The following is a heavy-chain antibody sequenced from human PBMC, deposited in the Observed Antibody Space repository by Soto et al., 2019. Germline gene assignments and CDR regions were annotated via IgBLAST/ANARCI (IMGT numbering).Heavy chain of an antibody. CDR2: VNSDVSST. CDR3: PRGHCGGHTCQRDYYGIHV. J-gene: IGHJ6*02. Sequence: GWSLRLSCAASGFTFSSFWMHWVRQAPGKGLVWVSRVNSDVSSTNYADSVKGRFTVSRDNAKNTLYLQMNSLRAENTALYYGPRGHCGGHTCQRDYYGIHVWGQGTTGTVSS. CDR1: GFTFSSFW. D-gene: IGHD2-21*01. V-gene: IGHV3-74*01.